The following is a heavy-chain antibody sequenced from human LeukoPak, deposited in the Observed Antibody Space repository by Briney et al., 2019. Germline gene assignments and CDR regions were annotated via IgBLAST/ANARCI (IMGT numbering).Heavy chain of an antibody. V-gene: IGHV4-39*01. J-gene: IGHJ4*02. CDR3: ASLPTEGYYFDY. CDR2: IYYSGST. Sequence: PSETLSLTCTVSGGSISSSSYYWGWIRQPPGKGLEWIGSIYYSGSTYYNPSLKSRVTISVDTSKNQFSLKLSSVTAADTAVYYCASLPTEGYYFDYWGQGTLVTVSS. CDR1: GGSISSSSYY.